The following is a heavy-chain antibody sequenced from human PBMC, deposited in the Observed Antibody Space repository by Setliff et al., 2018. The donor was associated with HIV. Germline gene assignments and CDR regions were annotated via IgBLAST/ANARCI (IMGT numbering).Heavy chain of an antibody. J-gene: IGHJ6*02. D-gene: IGHD5-12*01. CDR3: AREGVGYNPFYYYGMDV. Sequence: SETLSLTCTVSGGSISSGGYYWRWLRQHPGKGLEWIGHIYYTEITYYNPSLRSRLNISLDTSKNQFSVKLSSVTAADTAVYFGAREGVGYNPFYYYGMDVWGQGTTVTVSS. V-gene: IGHV4-31*03. CDR1: GGSISSGGYY. CDR2: IYYTEIT.